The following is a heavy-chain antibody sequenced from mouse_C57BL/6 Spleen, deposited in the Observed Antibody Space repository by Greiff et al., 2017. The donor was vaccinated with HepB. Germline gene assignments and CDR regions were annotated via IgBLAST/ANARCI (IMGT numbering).Heavy chain of an antibody. J-gene: IGHJ1*03. CDR1: GFTFSSYA. D-gene: IGHD1-1*01. V-gene: IGHV5-4*03. CDR2: ISDGGSYT. Sequence: EVKVVESGGGLVKPGGSLKLSCAASGFTFSSYAMSWVRQTPEKRLEWVATISDGGSYTYYPDNVKGRFTISRDNAKNNLYLQMSHLKSEDTAMYYCASPGSSYGWYFDVWGTGTTVTVSS. CDR3: ASPGSSYGWYFDV.